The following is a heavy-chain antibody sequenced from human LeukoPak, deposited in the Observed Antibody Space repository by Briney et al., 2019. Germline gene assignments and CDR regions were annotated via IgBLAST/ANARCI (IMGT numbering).Heavy chain of an antibody. J-gene: IGHJ6*02. CDR1: GFTFSRYA. V-gene: IGHV3-30*04. Sequence: GGSLRLSCAASGFTFSRYAMHWVRQAPGKGLQWVAVISSDGSDKYYADSVKGRFTISRDNSRNIVYLQMNSLRVEDTAVYYCARDGRATPNYYYGMDVWGQGTTVTVSS. D-gene: IGHD1-26*01. CDR2: ISSDGSDK. CDR3: ARDGRATPNYYYGMDV.